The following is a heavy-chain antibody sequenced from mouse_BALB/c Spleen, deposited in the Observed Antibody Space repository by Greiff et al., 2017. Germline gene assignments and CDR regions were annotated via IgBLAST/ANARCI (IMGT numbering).Heavy chain of an antibody. V-gene: IGHV5-6-2*01. Sequence: EVKLMESGGGLVKLGGSLKLSCAASGFTFSSYYMSWVRQTPEKRLELVAAINSNGGSTYYPDTVKGRFTISRDNAKNTLYLQMSSLKSEDTALYYCARGNYGSSFDYWGQGTTLTVSS. D-gene: IGHD1-1*01. CDR2: INSNGGST. CDR1: GFTFSSYY. CDR3: ARGNYGSSFDY. J-gene: IGHJ2*01.